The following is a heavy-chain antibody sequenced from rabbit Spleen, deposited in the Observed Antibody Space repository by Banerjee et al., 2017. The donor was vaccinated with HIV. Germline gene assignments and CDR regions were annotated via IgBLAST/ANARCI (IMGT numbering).Heavy chain of an antibody. J-gene: IGHJ6*01. V-gene: IGHV1S40*01. Sequence: QSLEVSGGDLVKPGASLTLTCTASGFSFSSSYYMCWVRQAPGKGLEWIACIYAGSSGTTYYASWAKGRFTISKTSSTTVTLQMTSLTAADTATYFCARDTGSSFSTYGMALWGQGTLVTVS. CDR2: IYAGSSGTT. CDR3: ARDTGSSFSTYGMAL. CDR1: GFSFSSSYY. D-gene: IGHD8-1*01.